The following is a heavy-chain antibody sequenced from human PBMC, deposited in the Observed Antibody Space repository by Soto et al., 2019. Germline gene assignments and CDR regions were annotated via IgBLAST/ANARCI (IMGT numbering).Heavy chain of an antibody. Sequence: PSETLSLTCTVSGGSISSGGYYWSWVRQAPGKGLEWVSVIYSGGSTYYADSVKGRFTISRDNSKNTLYLQMNSLRAEDTAVYYCARSYSSGYYYYGMDVWGQGTTVTVSS. V-gene: IGHV3-53*01. J-gene: IGHJ6*02. CDR3: ARSYSSGYYYYGMDV. CDR2: IYSGGST. CDR1: GGSISSGGYY. D-gene: IGHD6-19*01.